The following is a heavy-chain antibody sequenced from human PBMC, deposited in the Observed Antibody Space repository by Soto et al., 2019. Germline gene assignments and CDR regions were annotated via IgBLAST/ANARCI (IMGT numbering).Heavy chain of an antibody. J-gene: IGHJ6*03. V-gene: IGHV3-21*03. CDR3: AKYRVGTYYDFWSGSRHYYYYYMDV. CDR1: GFTFSSYS. CDR2: ISSSISYI. D-gene: IGHD3-3*01. Sequence: GGSLRLSCAASGFTFSSYSMNWVRQAPGKGLEWVSSISSSISYIYYAESVKGRFTISRDNAQKSLYQQKKSLKAEDKAVYYIAKYRVGTYYDFWSGSRHYYYYYMDVWGKGTTVTVSS.